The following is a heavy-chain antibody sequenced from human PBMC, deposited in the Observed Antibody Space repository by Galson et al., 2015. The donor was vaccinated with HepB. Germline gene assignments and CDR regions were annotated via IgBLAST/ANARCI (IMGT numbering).Heavy chain of an antibody. CDR1: GYTFTSHA. CDR2: INAGNGNT. D-gene: IGHD3-22*01. Sequence: SVKVSCKASGYTFTSHAMHWVRQAPGQRLEWMGWINAGNGNTKYSQKFQGRVTITMDTSASTAYMELSSLRSEDTAVYYCARDSAGITMIYWGQGTLVTVSS. V-gene: IGHV1-3*01. J-gene: IGHJ4*02. CDR3: ARDSAGITMIY.